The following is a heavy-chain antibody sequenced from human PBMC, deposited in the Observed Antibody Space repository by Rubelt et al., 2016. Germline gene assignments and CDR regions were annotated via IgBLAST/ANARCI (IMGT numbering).Heavy chain of an antibody. CDR1: GHTLTELS. CDR2: FDPEDGET. CDR3: ARGSRWWELRVSFDY. Sequence: QVQLVQSGAEVKKPGASVKVSCKVSGHTLTELSMHWVRQAPGKGLEWMGGFDPEDGETIYAQKFQGRVTMTRDTSISTAYMELSRLRSDDTAVYYCARGSRWWELRVSFDYWGQGTLVTVSS. J-gene: IGHJ4*02. V-gene: IGHV1-24*01. D-gene: IGHD1-26*01.